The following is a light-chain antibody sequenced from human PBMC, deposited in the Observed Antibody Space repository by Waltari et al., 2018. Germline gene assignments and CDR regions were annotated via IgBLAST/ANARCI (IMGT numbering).Light chain of an antibody. V-gene: IGKV1-12*01. J-gene: IGKJ1*01. CDR3: QQYNRAHRT. CDR1: QGISRY. Sequence: DIQMTQSPSSLSASVGDRVTITCRASQGISRYLAWYQQKPGTAPNLLIYEASNLQSGVPSRFSGSGSGTDFTLTITNLRPEDLAIYYCQQYNRAHRTYGQGTKVEIK. CDR2: EAS.